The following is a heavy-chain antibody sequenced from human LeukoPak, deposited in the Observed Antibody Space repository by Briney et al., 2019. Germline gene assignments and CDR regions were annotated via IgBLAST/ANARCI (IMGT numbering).Heavy chain of an antibody. CDR2: ISGSGGST. J-gene: IGHJ4*02. CDR1: GFTFSSYA. Sequence: GGSLRLSCAASGFTFSSYAMSWVRQAPGKGLEWVSAISGSGGSTYYADSVKGRFTISRDNSKNTLYLQTNSLRAEDTAVYYCAKDRIFGVVIINPLDYWGQGTLVTVSS. V-gene: IGHV3-23*01. CDR3: AKDRIFGVVIINPLDY. D-gene: IGHD3-3*01.